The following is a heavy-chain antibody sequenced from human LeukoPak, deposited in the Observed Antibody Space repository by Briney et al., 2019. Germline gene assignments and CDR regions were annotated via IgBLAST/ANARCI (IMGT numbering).Heavy chain of an antibody. CDR1: GYTFTGYY. J-gene: IGHJ4*02. CDR2: INPNSGGT. Sequence: ASVKVSCKASGYTFTGYYMHWVRQAPGQGLEWMGWINPNSGGTNYAQKFQGRVTMTRDTSISTAYMELSRLRSDDTAVYYCARVRILTGYYSDLGYWGQGTLVTVS. D-gene: IGHD3-9*01. CDR3: ARVRILTGYYSDLGY. V-gene: IGHV1-2*02.